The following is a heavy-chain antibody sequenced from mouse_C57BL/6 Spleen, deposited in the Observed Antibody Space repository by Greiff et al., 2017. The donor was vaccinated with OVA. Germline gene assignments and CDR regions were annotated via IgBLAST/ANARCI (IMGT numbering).Heavy chain of an antibody. CDR1: GYTFTSYW. V-gene: IGHV1-50*01. D-gene: IGHD1-1*01. CDR3: ARMYYGSSP. Sequence: QVQLKQPGAELVKPGASVKLSCKASGYTFTSYWMQWVKQRPGQGLEWIGEIDPSDSYTNYNQKSKGKATLTVDTSSSTAYMQLSSLTSEDSAVYYCARMYYGSSPWGQGTLVTVSA. J-gene: IGHJ3*01. CDR2: IDPSDSYT.